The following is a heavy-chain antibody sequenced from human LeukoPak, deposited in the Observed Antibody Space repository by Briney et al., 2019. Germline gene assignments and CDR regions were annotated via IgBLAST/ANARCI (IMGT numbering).Heavy chain of an antibody. D-gene: IGHD2-21*01. CDR3: AKDMWWWDGIDY. CDR1: GFTFSCYG. J-gene: IGHJ4*02. CDR2: ISYDGSNK. Sequence: PGRSLRLSCAASGFTFSCYGMHWVRQAPGKGLEWVAVISYDGSNKYYADSVKGRFTISRDNSKNTLYLQMDSLRAEDTAVYYCAKDMWWWDGIDYWGQGTLVTVSS. V-gene: IGHV3-30*18.